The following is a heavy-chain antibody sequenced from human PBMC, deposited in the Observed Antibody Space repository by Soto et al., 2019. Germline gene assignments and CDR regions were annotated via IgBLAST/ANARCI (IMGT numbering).Heavy chain of an antibody. D-gene: IGHD1-1*01. CDR1: GGSISSSSYY. V-gene: IGHV4-39*01. CDR2: IYYSGGT. CDR3: ARPLAGTTGDAFDI. Sequence: PSETLSLTCTVSGGSISSSSYYWGWIRQPPGKGLEWIGSIYYSGGTYYNPSLKSRVTISVDTSKNQFSLKLSSVTAADTAVYYCARPLAGTTGDAFDIWGQGTMVTVSS. J-gene: IGHJ3*02.